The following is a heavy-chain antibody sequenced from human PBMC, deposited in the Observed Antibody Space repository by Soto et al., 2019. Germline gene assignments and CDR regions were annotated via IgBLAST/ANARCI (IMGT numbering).Heavy chain of an antibody. V-gene: IGHV4-39*01. CDR2: IYYSGST. Sequence: LSLTCTVSGGSISSSSYYWGWIRQPPGKGLEWIGSIYYSGSTYYNPSLKSRVTISVDTSKNQFSLKLSSVTAADTAVYYCARHDFGSPWFDPWGQGTLVTVSS. CDR3: ARHDFGSPWFDP. CDR1: GGSISSSSYY. D-gene: IGHD4-17*01. J-gene: IGHJ5*02.